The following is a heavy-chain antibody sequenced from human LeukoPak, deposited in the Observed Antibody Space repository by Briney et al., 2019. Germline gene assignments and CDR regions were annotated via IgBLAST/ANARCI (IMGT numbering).Heavy chain of an antibody. Sequence: ASVKVSCKASGYTFTSYYIHWVRQAPGQGLEWIGIINPSGGSTSYAQKFQGRVTMTRDTSTSTVYMELSSLRSEDTAVYYCARETTPNYYDSSGYQDWFDPWGQGTLVTVSS. J-gene: IGHJ5*02. CDR2: INPSGGST. V-gene: IGHV1-46*01. CDR1: GYTFTSYY. CDR3: ARETTPNYYDSSGYQDWFDP. D-gene: IGHD3-22*01.